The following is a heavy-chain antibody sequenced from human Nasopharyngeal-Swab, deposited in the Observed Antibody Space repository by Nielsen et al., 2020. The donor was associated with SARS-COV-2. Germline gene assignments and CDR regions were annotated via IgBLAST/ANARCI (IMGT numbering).Heavy chain of an antibody. Sequence: GSLRLSCAASGFVFSGSAIHWVRPASGKGLEWVGRIGDKAHNYATTYAASVKGRFTISRDDSKNTAFLQMDSLNTEDTALYYCTTDYDFDYWGQGTLVTVSS. CDR3: TTDYDFDY. D-gene: IGHD4/OR15-4a*01. CDR1: GFVFSGSA. CDR2: IGDKAHNYAT. V-gene: IGHV3-73*01. J-gene: IGHJ4*02.